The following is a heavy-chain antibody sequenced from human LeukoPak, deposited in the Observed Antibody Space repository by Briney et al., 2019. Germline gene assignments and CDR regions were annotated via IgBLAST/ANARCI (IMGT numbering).Heavy chain of an antibody. CDR1: GFTFSSYA. V-gene: IGHV3-23*01. J-gene: IGHJ4*02. D-gene: IGHD3-10*01. CDR3: TRGEYYYGSGTVGVDAF. CDR2: ISGSGGST. Sequence: PGGSLRLSCAASGFTFSSYAMSWVRQAPGKGLEWVSAISGSGGSTYYADSVKGRFTVSRDNLKNTLYLQMNSLRAADTAVYYCTRGEYYYGSGTVGVDAFWGQGTLVSVSS.